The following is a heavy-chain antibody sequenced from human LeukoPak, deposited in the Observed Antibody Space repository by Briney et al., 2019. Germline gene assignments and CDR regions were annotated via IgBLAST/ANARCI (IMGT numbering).Heavy chain of an antibody. V-gene: IGHV1-2*02. CDR3: ARNYYDTAGHFGY. D-gene: IGHD3-22*01. Sequence: ASVKVSCKASGYTFTGYYMHWVRQAPGQGLEWMGWINPNSGGTNYAQKFQGRVTMTRDTSISTAYMELSSLRSDDTAVYFCARNYYDTAGHFGYWGQGTLVTVSS. J-gene: IGHJ4*02. CDR2: INPNSGGT. CDR1: GYTFTGYY.